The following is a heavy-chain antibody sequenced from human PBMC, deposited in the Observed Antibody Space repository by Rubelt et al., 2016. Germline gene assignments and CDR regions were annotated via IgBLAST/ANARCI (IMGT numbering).Heavy chain of an antibody. CDR2: ISYDGSNK. V-gene: IGHV3-30*18. CDR3: AKDLSSGWYPGDFDY. J-gene: IGHJ4*02. CDR1: GFTFSSYG. Sequence: LVDSGGGVVQPGRSLRLSCAASGFTFSSYGMHWVRQAPGKGLEWVAVISYDGSNKYYADSVKGRFTISRDNSKNTLYLQMNSLRAEGTAVYYCAKDLSSGWYPGDFDYWGQGTLVTVSS. D-gene: IGHD6-19*01.